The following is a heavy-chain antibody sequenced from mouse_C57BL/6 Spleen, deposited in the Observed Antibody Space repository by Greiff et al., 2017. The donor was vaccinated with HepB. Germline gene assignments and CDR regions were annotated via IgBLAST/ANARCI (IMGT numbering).Heavy chain of an antibody. J-gene: IGHJ4*01. Sequence: VQLQQPGAELVKPGASVKLSCKASGYTFTSYWMQWVKQRPGQGLEWIGEIDPSDSYTNYNQKFKGKATLTVDTSSSTAYMQLSSLTSEDSAVYYCARWDDYGGMDYWGQGTSVTVSS. CDR2: IDPSDSYT. V-gene: IGHV1-50*01. D-gene: IGHD4-1*01. CDR3: ARWDDYGGMDY. CDR1: GYTFTSYW.